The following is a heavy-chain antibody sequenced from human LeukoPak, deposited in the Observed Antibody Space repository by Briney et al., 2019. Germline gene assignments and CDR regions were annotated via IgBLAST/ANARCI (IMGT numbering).Heavy chain of an antibody. V-gene: IGHV4-34*01. CDR2: INHSGST. D-gene: IGHD3-16*02. CDR3: ARGSYVWGSYRAYYFDY. CDR1: GGSFSGYY. J-gene: IGHJ4*02. Sequence: SETLSLTCAVYGGSFSGYYWNWIRQPPGKGLEWIGEINHSGSTNYNPSLKGRVTISVDTSKNQFSLKLSSVTAADTAVYYCARGSYVWGSYRAYYFDYWGQGTLVTVSS.